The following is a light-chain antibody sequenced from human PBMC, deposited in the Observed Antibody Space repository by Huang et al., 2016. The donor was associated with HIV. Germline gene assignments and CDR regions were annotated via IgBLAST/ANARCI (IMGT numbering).Light chain of an antibody. J-gene: IGKJ5*01. CDR2: GAS. CDR1: QSVSSN. V-gene: IGKV3-15*01. Sequence: EIVMTRSPATLSVSPGERATLSGRASQSVSSNLAWYQQKPGQAPRLLIYGASTTATGSPARFSGSGSGTGFTLTISSLQSEDFAVYYCQQYNNWPPLITFGQGTRLEIK. CDR3: QQYNNWPPLIT.